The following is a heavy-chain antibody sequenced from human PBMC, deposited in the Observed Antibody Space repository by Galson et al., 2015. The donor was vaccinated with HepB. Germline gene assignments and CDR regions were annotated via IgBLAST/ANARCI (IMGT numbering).Heavy chain of an antibody. CDR2: ISGSGGRT. D-gene: IGHD2-15*01. CDR1: GFTFSSYA. J-gene: IGHJ4*02. CDR3: AKSVVGYCSGGSCYFDY. Sequence: SLRLSCAASGFTFSSYAMSWVRQAPGKGLEWVSAISGSGGRTYYADSVKGRFTISRDNSKNTLYLQMNSLRAEDTAVYYCAKSVVGYCSGGSCYFDYWGQGTLVTVSS. V-gene: IGHV3-23*01.